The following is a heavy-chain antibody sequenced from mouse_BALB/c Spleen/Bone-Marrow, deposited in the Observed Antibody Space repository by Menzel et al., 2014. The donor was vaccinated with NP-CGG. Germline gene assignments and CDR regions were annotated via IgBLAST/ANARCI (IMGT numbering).Heavy chain of an antibody. CDR3: TRSETGPFAY. Sequence: QVQLQQSGAELMRPGASVTLSCKASGYTFTDYEMHWVKQTPVHGLEWIGAIDPETGGTAYNQKFKGKATLTADKSSSTAYMELRSLTSEDSAVYYCTRSETGPFAYWGQGTLVTVSA. J-gene: IGHJ3*01. D-gene: IGHD4-1*01. V-gene: IGHV1-15*01. CDR1: GYTFTDYE. CDR2: IDPETGGT.